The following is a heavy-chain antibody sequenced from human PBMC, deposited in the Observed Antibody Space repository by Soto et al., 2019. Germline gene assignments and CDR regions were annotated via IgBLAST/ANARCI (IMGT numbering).Heavy chain of an antibody. D-gene: IGHD3-22*01. J-gene: IGHJ5*02. Sequence: QITLKESGPTLVKPTQTLTLTCTFSGFSLNTNGVAVGWIRQPPRKALEWLGFIYWNDDKRYSPSVDSRLTLTKDTSKNEVVLTMTNMDPADTATYYCARGKYYYHSSDGKNWLHPWGQGTLVTVSS. CDR3: ARGKYYYHSSDGKNWLHP. CDR1: GFSLNTNGVA. V-gene: IGHV2-5*01. CDR2: IYWNDDK.